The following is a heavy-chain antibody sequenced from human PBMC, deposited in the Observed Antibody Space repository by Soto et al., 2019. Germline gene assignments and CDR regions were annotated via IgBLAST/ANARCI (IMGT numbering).Heavy chain of an antibody. CDR1: GYTLTELS. Sequence: ASVKVSCKVSGYTLTELSMHWVRQAPGKGLEWMGGFDPEDGETIYAQKFQGRVTMTEDTSTDTAYMELSSLRSEDTAVYYCARFPDYYDSSGYYYVPDAWGQGTLVTVSS. J-gene: IGHJ5*02. CDR3: ARFPDYYDSSGYYYVPDA. CDR2: FDPEDGET. V-gene: IGHV1-24*01. D-gene: IGHD3-22*01.